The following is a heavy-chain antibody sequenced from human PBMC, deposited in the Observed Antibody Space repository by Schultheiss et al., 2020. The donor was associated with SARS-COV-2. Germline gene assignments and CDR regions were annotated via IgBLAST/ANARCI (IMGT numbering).Heavy chain of an antibody. CDR2: INHSGST. CDR1: GGSFSGYY. D-gene: IGHD3-3*01. Sequence: SQTLSLTCAVYGGSFSGYYWIWIRQPPGKGLEWIGEINHSGSTNYNASLKSRVTISVDTSENQFSLKLSSVTAADTAVYYCARDGQAYDFWSGYYNWFDPWGQGTLVTVSS. CDR3: ARDGQAYDFWSGYYNWFDP. V-gene: IGHV4-34*01. J-gene: IGHJ5*02.